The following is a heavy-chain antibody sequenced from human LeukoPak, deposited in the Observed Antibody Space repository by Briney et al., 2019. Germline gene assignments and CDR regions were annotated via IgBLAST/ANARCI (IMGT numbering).Heavy chain of an antibody. CDR1: GGSFSGYY. V-gene: IGHV4-34*01. D-gene: IGHD2-8*01. CDR3: ARADCTNAVCPFDY. Sequence: SETLSLTCAVYGGSFSGYYWSWIRQPPGKGLEWIGEINHSGSTNYNPSLKSRVTISVDTSKNQFSLKLSPVTAADTALYYCARADCTNAVCPFDYWGQGILVTVSS. J-gene: IGHJ4*02. CDR2: INHSGST.